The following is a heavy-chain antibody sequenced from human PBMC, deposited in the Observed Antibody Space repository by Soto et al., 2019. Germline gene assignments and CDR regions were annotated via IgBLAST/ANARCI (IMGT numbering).Heavy chain of an antibody. D-gene: IGHD2-2*01. CDR3: ASLPCQRSSESCPSCCDFGQ. J-gene: IGHJ4*02. CDR1: GASISNNC. Sequence: SETLSLTCTVSGASISNNCYSWVRHPPRKGMEWFENTHYNGNSIYHPSYTSRITMSLDTSKNQFSLKLLFVTAADTAVYYCASLPCQRSSESCPSCCDFGQWGQGTLVTVSS. V-gene: IGHV4-59*01. CDR2: THYNGNS.